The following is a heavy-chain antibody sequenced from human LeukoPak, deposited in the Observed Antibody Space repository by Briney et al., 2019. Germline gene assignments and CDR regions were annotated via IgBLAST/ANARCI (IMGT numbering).Heavy chain of an antibody. Sequence: SETLSLTCTVSGGSISSYYWSWIRQPPGKGLEWIGYIYYSGSTNYNPSLKSRVTVSVDTSKNQFSLKLSSVTAADTAVYYCARGVAVASWFDPWGQGTLVTVSS. CDR2: IYYSGST. V-gene: IGHV4-59*01. CDR1: GGSISSYY. J-gene: IGHJ5*02. CDR3: ARGVAVASWFDP. D-gene: IGHD6-19*01.